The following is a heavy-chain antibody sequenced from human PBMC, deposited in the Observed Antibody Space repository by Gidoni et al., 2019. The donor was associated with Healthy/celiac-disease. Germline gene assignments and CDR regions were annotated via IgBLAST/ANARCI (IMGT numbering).Heavy chain of an antibody. J-gene: IGHJ6*02. CDR3: AKGGLRFLEWLPRYYGMDV. D-gene: IGHD3-3*01. V-gene: IGHV3-23*01. CDR1: GFTFSSYA. Sequence: EVQLLESGGGLVQPGGSLRLSCAASGFTFSSYAMSWVRQAPGKGLEWVSVISGSGGSTYYADSVKGRFIMSRDNSKNTLYLKMNSLGAEDTAVYYWAKGGLRFLEWLPRYYGMDVWGQGTTVTVSS. CDR2: ISGSGGST.